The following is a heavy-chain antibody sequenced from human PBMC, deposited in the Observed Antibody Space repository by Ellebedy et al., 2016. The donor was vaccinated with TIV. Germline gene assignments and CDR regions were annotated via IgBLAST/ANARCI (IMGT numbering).Heavy chain of an antibody. V-gene: IGHV1-46*01. CDR2: INPSGGST. J-gene: IGHJ5*02. CDR3: ARDWCSGGSCYDWFDP. D-gene: IGHD2-15*01. CDR1: GYTFTGNY. Sequence: ASVKVSCKASGYTFTGNYMHWVRQAPGQGLEWMGIINPSGGSTSYAQKFQGRVTMTRDTSTSTVYMELSSLRSEDTAVYYCARDWCSGGSCYDWFDPWGQGTLVTVSS.